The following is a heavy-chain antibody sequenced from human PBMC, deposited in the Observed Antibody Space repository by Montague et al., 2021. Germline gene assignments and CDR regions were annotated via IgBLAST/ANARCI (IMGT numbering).Heavy chain of an antibody. CDR2: VYYTGTT. CDR1: GDSINCYY. CDR3: ARKGTNWDY. V-gene: IGHV4-59*01. D-gene: IGHD2-8*01. J-gene: IGHJ4*02. Sequence: SETLSLTCTVSGDSINCYYWSWIRQPPGKGLEWIGYVYYTGTTNYNPSLKSRVTISVDTSKNQFFLNVNSVTAADTAVYYCARKGTNWDYWGQGTLVTVSS.